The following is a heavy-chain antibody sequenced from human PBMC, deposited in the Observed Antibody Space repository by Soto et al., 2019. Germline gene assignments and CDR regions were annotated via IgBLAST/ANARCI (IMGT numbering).Heavy chain of an antibody. V-gene: IGHV3-30*18. CDR1: GFTFSNYG. J-gene: IGHJ6*04. CDR3: AKILQLGDYAFYYYGMDV. CDR2: ISYDGSNK. Sequence: QVQLVESGGGVVQPGRSLRLSCAASGFTFSNYGMHWVRQAPGKGLEWVAVISYDGSNKYYADSVKGRFTISRDNSKNTLCLQMNSLRAEGTAVYYCAKILQLGDYAFYYYGMDVWGKGTTVTVYS. D-gene: IGHD4-17*01.